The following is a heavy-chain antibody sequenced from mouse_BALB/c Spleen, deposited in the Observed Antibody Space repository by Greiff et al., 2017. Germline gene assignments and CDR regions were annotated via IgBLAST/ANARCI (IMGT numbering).Heavy chain of an antibody. CDR2: IAPGSGST. J-gene: IGHJ3*01. CDR3: ARGGVAWFAY. V-gene: IGHV1S41*01. CDR1: GYTFTSYW. Sequence: DLVKPGASVKLSCKASGYTFTSYWINWIKQRPGQGLEWIGRIAPGSGSTYYNEMFMGKATLTVDTSSSTAYIQLSSLSSEDSAVYFCARGGVAWFAYWGQGTLVTVSA.